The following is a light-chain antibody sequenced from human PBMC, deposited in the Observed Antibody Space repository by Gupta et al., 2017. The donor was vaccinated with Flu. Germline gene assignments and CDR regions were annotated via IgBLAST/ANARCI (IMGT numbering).Light chain of an antibody. CDR3: AAWDGSLNGWV. J-gene: IGLJ3*02. CDR2: SNY. CDR1: SSNIGSDT. Sequence: QSVLPQPPSASGTPGQTVTISCSGSSSNIGSDTVNWYQQLPGTAPKLLIYSNYHRPSGVPDRFSGSKSGTSASLAISGLQSDDEADYYCAAWDGSLNGWVFGGGTKLAVL. V-gene: IGLV1-44*01.